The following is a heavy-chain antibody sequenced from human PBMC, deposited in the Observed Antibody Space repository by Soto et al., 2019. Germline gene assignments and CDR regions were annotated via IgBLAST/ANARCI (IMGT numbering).Heavy chain of an antibody. CDR2: IYYSGST. CDR3: SRQRFGELSPNFDY. V-gene: IGHV4-59*08. CDR1: GGSISSYY. D-gene: IGHD3-10*01. Sequence: KPSETLSLTCTVSGGSISSYYWSWIRQPPGKGLEWIGYIYYSGSTNYNPSLKSRVTISVDTSKNQFSLKLSSVTAADTAVYYCSRQRFGELSPNFDYWGQGTLVTVSS. J-gene: IGHJ4*02.